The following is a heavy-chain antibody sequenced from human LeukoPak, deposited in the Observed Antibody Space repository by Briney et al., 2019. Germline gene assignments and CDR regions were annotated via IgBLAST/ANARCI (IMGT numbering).Heavy chain of an antibody. CDR3: ARGSRWFDY. J-gene: IGHJ4*02. D-gene: IGHD3-16*02. CDR1: GGSFNTHY. CDR2: IYYSGST. V-gene: IGHV4-59*11. Sequence: SETLSLTCTVSGGSFNTHYWNWIRQPPGKGLEWIGYIYYSGSTNYNPSLKSRVTISVDTSKNQFSLKLSSVTAADTAVYYCARGSRWFDYWGQGTLVTVSS.